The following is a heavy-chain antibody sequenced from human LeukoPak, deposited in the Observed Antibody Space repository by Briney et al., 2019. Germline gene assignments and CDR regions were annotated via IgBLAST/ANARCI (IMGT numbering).Heavy chain of an antibody. J-gene: IGHJ4*02. D-gene: IGHD4-17*01. CDR3: ARGSTHDYGDYDFDY. CDR1: GYTFTSYG. CDR2: ISAYNGTT. Sequence: ASVKVSCKASGYTFTSYGISWVRQAPGQGLEWMGWISAYNGTTNYAQKLQGRVTMTTDTSTSTAYMELRSLRSDDTAVYYCARGSTHDYGDYDFDYWGQGTLVTVSS. V-gene: IGHV1-18*01.